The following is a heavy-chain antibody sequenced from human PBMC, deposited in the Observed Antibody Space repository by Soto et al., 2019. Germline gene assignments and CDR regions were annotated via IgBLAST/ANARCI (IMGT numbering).Heavy chain of an antibody. V-gene: IGHV3-7*01. Sequence: EVQLVESGGGLVQPGGSLRLSCAASGFTFSSYWMSWVRQASGKGLEWVANIKQDGSEKYYVDSVKGRFTISRDNAKNSLYLQMNSLRAEDTAVYYCARNGPGFLDRGYFDYWGQGTLVTVSS. J-gene: IGHJ4*02. CDR3: ARNGPGFLDRGYFDY. D-gene: IGHD3-3*01. CDR2: IKQDGSEK. CDR1: GFTFSSYW.